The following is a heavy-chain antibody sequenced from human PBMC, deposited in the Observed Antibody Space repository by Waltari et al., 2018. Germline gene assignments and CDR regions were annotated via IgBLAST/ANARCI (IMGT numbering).Heavy chain of an antibody. V-gene: IGHV4-61*02. CDR3: ARVGSDSSSWYGAFDI. Sequence: QVQLQESGPGLVKPSQTLSLTCTVSGGSISSGSYYWSWIRQPAGKGLEWIGRIYTSGSTNYNPSLKSRVTISVDTSKNQFSLKLSSVTAADTAVYYCARVGSDSSSWYGAFDIWGQGTMVIVSS. D-gene: IGHD6-13*01. CDR2: IYTSGST. CDR1: GGSISSGSYY. J-gene: IGHJ3*02.